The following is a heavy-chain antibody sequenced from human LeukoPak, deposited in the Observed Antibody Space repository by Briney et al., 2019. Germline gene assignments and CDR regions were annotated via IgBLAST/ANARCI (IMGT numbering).Heavy chain of an antibody. V-gene: IGHV3-30-3*01. CDR3: ANLGSGSWKYLEYDGPDI. CDR1: GFTFSDAW. D-gene: IGHD1-7*01. Sequence: HPGGSLRLSCAASGFTFSDAWMSWVRQAPGKGLEWVALISYGGNNKFYADSVRGRFTISRDNSRNTLYLQMNSLTPEDTAVYYCANLGSGSWKYLEYDGPDIWGQGTLVTVSS. CDR2: ISYGGNNK. J-gene: IGHJ3*02.